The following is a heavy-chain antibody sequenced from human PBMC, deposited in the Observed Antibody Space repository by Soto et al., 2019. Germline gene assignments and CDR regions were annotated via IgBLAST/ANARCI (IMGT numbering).Heavy chain of an antibody. CDR1: GFAFDVHS. Sequence: GGSLRLSCEASGFAFDVHSMNWVRQVPGRGLEWVASITRHSVYIWYADSVRGRFTISRDNAKNSVYLQLSGLRDDDSVVYSSPRGVFYAGGASSLRLVFGYWGKRALVSVSS. CDR2: ITRHSVYI. CDR3: PRGVFYAGGASSLRLVFGY. D-gene: IGHD2-8*01. V-gene: IGHV3-21*01. J-gene: IGHJ4*02.